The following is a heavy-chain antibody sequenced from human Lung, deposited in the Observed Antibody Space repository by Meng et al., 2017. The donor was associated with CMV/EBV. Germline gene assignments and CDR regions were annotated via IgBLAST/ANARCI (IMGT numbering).Heavy chain of an antibody. D-gene: IGHD3-3*01. CDR3: AREVAYDFWSGYNWCDP. Sequence: SCASSEFTFSDYYMSWIRQAPGKGLEWVSYISSSGSTIYYADSVKGRFTISRDNVKNSMYLQMNSLRAEDTAVYYCAREVAYDFWSGYNWCDPWXQGTLVTVSS. J-gene: IGHJ5*02. V-gene: IGHV3-11*01. CDR2: ISSSGSTI. CDR1: EFTFSDYY.